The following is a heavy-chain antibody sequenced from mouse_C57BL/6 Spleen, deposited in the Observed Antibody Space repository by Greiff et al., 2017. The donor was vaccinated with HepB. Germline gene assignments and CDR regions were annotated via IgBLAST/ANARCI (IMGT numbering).Heavy chain of an antibody. CDR2: ISDGGSYT. CDR1: GFTFSSYA. D-gene: IGHD1-1*01. CDR3: ARDPTVVEGNAMDY. J-gene: IGHJ4*01. V-gene: IGHV5-4*01. Sequence: EVQVVESGGGLVKPGGSLKLSCAASGFTFSSYAMSWVRQTPEKRLEWVATISDGGSYTYYPDNVKGRFTISRDNAKNNLYLQMSHLKSEDTAMYYCARDPTVVEGNAMDYWGQGTSVTVSS.